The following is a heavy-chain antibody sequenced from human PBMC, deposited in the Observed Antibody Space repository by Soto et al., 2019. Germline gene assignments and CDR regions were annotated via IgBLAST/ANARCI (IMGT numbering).Heavy chain of an antibody. CDR2: IKSKGHGGTT. D-gene: IGHD3-22*01. Sequence: GGSLRLSWAASGFAFSNAWINWVRQAPGKGLEWVGRIKSKGHGGTTDFAAPVRGRFAISRDDSRNLVYMQMNSLNTEDTAVYYCTTDSYTSVIVVRFDYWGHGTLVTVSS. V-gene: IGHV3-15*07. CDR1: GFAFSNAW. J-gene: IGHJ4*01. CDR3: TTDSYTSVIVVRFDY.